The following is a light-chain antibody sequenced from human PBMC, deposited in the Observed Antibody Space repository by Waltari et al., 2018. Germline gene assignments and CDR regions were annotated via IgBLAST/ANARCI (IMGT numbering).Light chain of an antibody. Sequence: QLMLTQSPSASASLGASVRLTCTLSSGHSSYAVAWHQQQPEKGPRYLMKVNSEGSHIKGDGIPDRFSGSSSGADRYLTISSLQSEDEADYYCQTGGFGIWVFGGGTKLTVL. CDR1: SGHSSYA. V-gene: IGLV4-69*01. J-gene: IGLJ3*02. CDR3: QTGGFGIWV. CDR2: VNSEGSH.